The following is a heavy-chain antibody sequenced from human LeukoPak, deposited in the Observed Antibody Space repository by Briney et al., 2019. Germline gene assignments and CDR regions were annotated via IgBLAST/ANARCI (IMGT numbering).Heavy chain of an antibody. Sequence: GGSLRLSCVASEFTFSSYTMHWVRQAPGKGLEWVSVTSYDGTKKDYRDSVKGRFTISRDNSKNTLYLQMNSLRGEDTAVYYCARDSSREVGGFDYWGQGTLVTVSS. CDR1: EFTFSSYT. CDR3: ARDSSREVGGFDY. D-gene: IGHD3-16*01. J-gene: IGHJ4*02. CDR2: TSYDGTKK. V-gene: IGHV3-30*04.